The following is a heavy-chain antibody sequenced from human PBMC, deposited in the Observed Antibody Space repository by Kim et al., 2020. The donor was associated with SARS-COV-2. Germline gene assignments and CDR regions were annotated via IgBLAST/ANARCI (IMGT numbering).Heavy chain of an antibody. V-gene: IGHV1-58*02. CDR2: IVVGRGNK. Sequence: AVKVSCKASGFTFTSSAMQWVRQARGQGVEGIGWIVVGRGNKKYAQKFQERVTITREMATRTAYMELSSRRCEDKAVYYCAVDSTDYYDSSGYYSLDY. J-gene: IGHJ4*01. CDR1: GFTFTSSA. D-gene: IGHD3-22*01. CDR3: AVDSTDYYDSSGYYSLDY.